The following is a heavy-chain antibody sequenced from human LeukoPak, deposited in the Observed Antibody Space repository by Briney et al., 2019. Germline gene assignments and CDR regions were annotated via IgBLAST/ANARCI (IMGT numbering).Heavy chain of an antibody. CDR2: IIPIFGTA. D-gene: IGHD3-22*01. Sequence: SVKAFCKASGGTFSSYSISWVRQAPGQGLEWMGGIIPIFGTANYAQKFQGRVTITADESTSTAYMELSSLRSEDTAVYYCARASVRGGYYDSSGYRDYWGQGTLVTVSS. CDR3: ARASVRGGYYDSSGYRDY. V-gene: IGHV1-69*01. J-gene: IGHJ4*02. CDR1: GGTFSSYS.